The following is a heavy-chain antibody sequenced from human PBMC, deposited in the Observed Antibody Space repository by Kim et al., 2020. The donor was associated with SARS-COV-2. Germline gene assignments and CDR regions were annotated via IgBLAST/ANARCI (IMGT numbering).Heavy chain of an antibody. CDR3: AKDRIRDGHYEIDY. V-gene: IGHV3-30*02. CDR1: GFPFGTFS. D-gene: IGHD3-22*01. CDR2: IEYGGNNK. Sequence: GGSLRLSCATSGFPFGTFSMYWGRQAPGKGLEWVAYIEYGGNNKRYADSVRGRATISKDKSENKLYLQVNSLRVEDTAVYFCAKDRIRDGHYEIDYWGQGTLVTVSS. J-gene: IGHJ4*02.